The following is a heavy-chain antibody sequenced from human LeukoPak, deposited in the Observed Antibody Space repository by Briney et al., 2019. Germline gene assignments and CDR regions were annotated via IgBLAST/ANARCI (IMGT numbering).Heavy chain of an antibody. D-gene: IGHD4-17*01. CDR2: INPSGGST. V-gene: IGHV1-46*01. CDR3: ARVPYGEGDAFDI. J-gene: IGHJ3*02. Sequence: ASVKVSCEASGYTFTSYYMHWVRQAPGQGLEWMGIINPSGGSTSYAQKFQGRVTMTRDTSTSTVYMELSSLRSEDTAVYYCARVPYGEGDAFDIWGQGTMVTVSS. CDR1: GYTFTSYY.